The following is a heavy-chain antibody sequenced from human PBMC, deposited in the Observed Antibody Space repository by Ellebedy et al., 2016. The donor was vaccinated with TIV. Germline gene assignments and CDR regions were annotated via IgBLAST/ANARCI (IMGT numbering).Heavy chain of an antibody. CDR3: ARRRSAYYIAGSGFDY. CDR2: INPSGGST. V-gene: IGHV1-46*01. CDR1: GYTFTSYY. Sequence: ASVKVSCKASGYTFTSYYMHWVRQAPGQGLEWMGIINPSGGSTSYAQKFQGRVTMTRDTSTSTVYMELSSLRAEDTAVYYCARRRSAYYIAGSGFDYWGQGTLVTVSS. D-gene: IGHD1-26*01. J-gene: IGHJ4*02.